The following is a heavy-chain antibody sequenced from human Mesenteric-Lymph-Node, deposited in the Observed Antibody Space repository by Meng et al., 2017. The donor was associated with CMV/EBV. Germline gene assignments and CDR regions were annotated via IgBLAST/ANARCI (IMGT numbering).Heavy chain of an antibody. V-gene: IGHV3-74*01. CDR2: IYEDGSGA. CDR3: ARGERDVSAPPFGP. J-gene: IGHJ5*02. D-gene: IGHD3-10*01. CDR1: GFTFSSYW. Sequence: GESLKISCAASGFTFSSYWMHWVRQVPGKGLVWVARIYEDGSGASYADSVKGRFIVSRDNAKNTLYLQMNSLRVGDTAVYYCARGERDVSAPPFGPWGQGTLVTVSS.